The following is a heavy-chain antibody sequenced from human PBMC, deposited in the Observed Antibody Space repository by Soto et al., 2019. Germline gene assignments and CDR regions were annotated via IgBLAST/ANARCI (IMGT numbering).Heavy chain of an antibody. V-gene: IGHV3-30-3*01. CDR1: GFTFSSYA. CDR2: ISYDGSNK. Sequence: QVQLVESGGGVVQPGRSLRLSCAASGFTFSSYAMHWVRQAPGKGLEWVAVISYDGSNKYYADSVKGRFTISRDNSKNPLYLQMNSLRAEDTAVYYCARDLRNGGGHYWGQGTLVTVSS. J-gene: IGHJ4*02. D-gene: IGHD2-8*01. CDR3: ARDLRNGGGHY.